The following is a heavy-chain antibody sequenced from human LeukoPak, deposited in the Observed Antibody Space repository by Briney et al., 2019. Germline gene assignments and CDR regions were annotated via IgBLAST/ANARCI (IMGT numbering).Heavy chain of an antibody. D-gene: IGHD2-2*01. Sequence: PGGSLRLSCEASGFTFSGSAMHWVRQASGKGLEWAGRIRSKANSYATAYAASVKGRFTMARDDSKNTAYLQMNSLKTEDTAVYYCTRHTPIPYCSSTSCYEDAFDIWGQGTMVTVSS. CDR2: IRSKANSYAT. CDR1: GFTFSGSA. V-gene: IGHV3-73*01. CDR3: TRHTPIPYCSSTSCYEDAFDI. J-gene: IGHJ3*02.